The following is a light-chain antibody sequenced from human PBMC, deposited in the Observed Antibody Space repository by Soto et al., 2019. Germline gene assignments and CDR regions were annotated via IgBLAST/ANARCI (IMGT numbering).Light chain of an antibody. Sequence: QSALTQPPSVSGSPGQSVTISCTGTSSDVGSYNRVSWYQQSPGTAPKLMIYGVSNRPSGVPDRFSGSKSGNTASLTISGLQAEDEADYYCSSYTSSSTYVFGTGTKLTVL. J-gene: IGLJ1*01. CDR3: SSYTSSSTYV. V-gene: IGLV2-18*02. CDR2: GVS. CDR1: SSDVGSYNR.